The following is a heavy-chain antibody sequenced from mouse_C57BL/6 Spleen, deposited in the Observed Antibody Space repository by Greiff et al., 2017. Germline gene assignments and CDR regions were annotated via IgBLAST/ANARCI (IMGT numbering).Heavy chain of an antibody. V-gene: IGHV1-53*01. CDR3: ARALYYGSSYFDY. J-gene: IGHJ2*01. D-gene: IGHD1-1*01. Sequence: VQLQQSGTELVKPGASVKLSCKASGFTFTSYWMHWVKQRPGQGLEWIGNINPSNGGTNYNEKFKSKATLTVDKSSSTAYMQLSSLTSEDSAVYYCARALYYGSSYFDYWGQGTTLTVSA. CDR2: INPSNGGT. CDR1: GFTFTSYW.